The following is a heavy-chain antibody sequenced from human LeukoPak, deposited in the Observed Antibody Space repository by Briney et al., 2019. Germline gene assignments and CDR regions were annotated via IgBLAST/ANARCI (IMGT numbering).Heavy chain of an antibody. J-gene: IGHJ6*04. D-gene: IGHD3-16*01. V-gene: IGHV3-7*01. Sequence: GGSLRLSCAVSGSTFSDYWMTWVRQAPGRGLEWVANIKEDGSDKQYVDSVQGRFTISRDNAENSLYLQMNSLRAEDTAVYYCVRESSVWVGPGIGRPLDVWGKGTAVTVSS. CDR3: VRESSVWVGPGIGRPLDV. CDR2: IKEDGSDK. CDR1: GSTFSDYW.